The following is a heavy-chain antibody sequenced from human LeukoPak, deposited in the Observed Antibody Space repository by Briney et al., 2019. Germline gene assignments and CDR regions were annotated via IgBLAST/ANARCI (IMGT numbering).Heavy chain of an antibody. CDR2: ISRNSTYI. J-gene: IGHJ4*02. V-gene: IGHV3-21*01. Sequence: GGSLRLSCSASGFSFSDYAVHWVRQAPGKGPEWVASISRNSTYIHYADSVKGRFTISRDNARNSLFLQMNSLRAEDTAIYYCARDEGYYFDSWGQGTQVTVSS. CDR1: GFSFSDYA. CDR3: ARDEGYYFDS.